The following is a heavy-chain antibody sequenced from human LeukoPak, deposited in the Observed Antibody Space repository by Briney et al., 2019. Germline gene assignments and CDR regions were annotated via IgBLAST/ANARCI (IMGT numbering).Heavy chain of an antibody. CDR3: AKDQPRYYGSGSPPGDY. CDR2: IIPIFGTA. D-gene: IGHD3-10*01. CDR1: GGTFSSYA. J-gene: IGHJ4*02. Sequence: SVKVSCKASGGTFSSYAISWVRQAPGQGLEWMGGIIPIFGTANYAQKFQGRVTITADKSTSTAYMELSSLRSEDTAVYYCAKDQPRYYGSGSPPGDYWGQGTLVTVSS. V-gene: IGHV1-69*06.